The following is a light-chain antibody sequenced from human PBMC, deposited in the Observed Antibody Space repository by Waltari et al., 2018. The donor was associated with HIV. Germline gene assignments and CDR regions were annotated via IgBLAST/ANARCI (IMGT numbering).Light chain of an antibody. Sequence: SYELTQPPSVSVSPRQTASIPCSGDQLGDKYACWYQQKPGQSPVLVIYQDSKRPSGIPERFSGSNSGNTATLTISGTQAMDEADYYCQAWDSSTVVFGGGTKLTVL. J-gene: IGLJ2*01. CDR1: QLGDKY. CDR2: QDS. V-gene: IGLV3-1*01. CDR3: QAWDSSTVV.